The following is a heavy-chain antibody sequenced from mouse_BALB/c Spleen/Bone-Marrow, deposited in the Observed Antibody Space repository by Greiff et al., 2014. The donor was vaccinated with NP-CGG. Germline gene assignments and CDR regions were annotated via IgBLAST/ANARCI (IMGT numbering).Heavy chain of an antibody. CDR3: ATYYYGSSWGFAY. V-gene: IGHV14-3*02. D-gene: IGHD1-1*01. J-gene: IGHJ3*01. CDR1: GFNIKDTY. CDR2: IDPANGNT. Sequence: DVKLQESGAELVKPGASVKLSCTASGFNIKDTYMHWVKQRPEQGLEWIGRIDPANGNTKYDPKFQGKATITADTSSNTAYLQLSSLTSEDTAVYYGATYYYGSSWGFAYWGQGTLVTVSA.